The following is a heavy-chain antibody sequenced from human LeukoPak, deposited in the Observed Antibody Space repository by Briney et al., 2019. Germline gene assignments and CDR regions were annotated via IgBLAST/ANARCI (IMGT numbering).Heavy chain of an antibody. Sequence: SETLSLTCTVSGYSISNGYYWGWMRQPPGKGLEWIGSIYHSGSTYYNPSLKSRVTISVDTSKNQFSLKLSSVTAADTAVYYCARGKGVMITFGGVIVPNYFGYWGQGTLVTVSS. J-gene: IGHJ4*02. CDR3: ARGKGVMITFGGVIVPNYFGY. CDR1: GYSISNGYY. D-gene: IGHD3-16*02. CDR2: IYHSGST. V-gene: IGHV4-38-2*02.